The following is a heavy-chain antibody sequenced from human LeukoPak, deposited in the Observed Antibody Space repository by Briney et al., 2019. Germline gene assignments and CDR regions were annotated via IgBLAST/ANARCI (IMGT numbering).Heavy chain of an antibody. Sequence: SQTLSLTCTVSGGSISSGDYYWSWIRQPPGKGLEWIGYIYYSGSTYYNPSLKSRVTISVDTSKNQLSLKLSSVTAADTAVYYCARGYRWGNNDSSGYFTQDAFDIWGQGTMVTVSS. V-gene: IGHV4-30-4*01. J-gene: IGHJ3*02. CDR2: IYYSGST. CDR3: ARGYRWGNNDSSGYFTQDAFDI. D-gene: IGHD3-22*01. CDR1: GGSISSGDYY.